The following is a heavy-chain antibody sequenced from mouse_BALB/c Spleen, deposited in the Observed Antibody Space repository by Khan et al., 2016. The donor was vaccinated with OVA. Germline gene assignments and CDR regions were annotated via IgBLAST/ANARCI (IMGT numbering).Heavy chain of an antibody. J-gene: IGHJ2*01. CDR3: ATSYFYGYYFDY. CDR2: ISSDSNTI. V-gene: IGHV5-17*02. Sequence: EVELVESGGGLVQSGGSRKLSCAASGFTFTSYGMHWIRQAPEKGLEWVAYISSDSNTIYYAATVKGRFTISRDNPKNTLFLQMTSLRSGDTAMYFCATSYFYGYYFDYWGKGTTLTVSS. D-gene: IGHD1-1*01. CDR1: GFTFTSYG.